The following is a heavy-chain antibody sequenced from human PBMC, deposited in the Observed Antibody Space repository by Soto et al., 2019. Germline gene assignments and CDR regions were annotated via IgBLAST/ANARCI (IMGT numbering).Heavy chain of an antibody. V-gene: IGHV3-30*04. Sequence: VQLVESGGGLVKPGGSLRLSCAASGFTFKSNAMHWVRQAPGKGLEWVAVISYDGRNKHYTDSVKGRFTISRDNSKNTLYLQMNGLRPEDTAVYYCTSSSVSDIVVVAAASELDYWGQGTLVTVSS. CDR1: GFTFKSNA. CDR2: ISYDGRNK. J-gene: IGHJ4*02. D-gene: IGHD2-15*01. CDR3: TSSSVSDIVVVAAASELDY.